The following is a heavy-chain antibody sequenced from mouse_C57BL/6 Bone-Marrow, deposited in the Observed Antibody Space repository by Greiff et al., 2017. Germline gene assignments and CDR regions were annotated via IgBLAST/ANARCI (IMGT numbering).Heavy chain of an antibody. CDR2: IYPGDGDT. V-gene: IGHV1-82*01. D-gene: IGHD1-1*01. Sequence: VQLQQSGPELVKPGALVKISCKASGYAFSSSWMNWVKQRPGKGLEWIGRIYPGDGDTNYNGKFKGKATLTADKSSSTAYMQLSSLTSEDSAVYFCARDYGSSFWFAYWGQGTLVTVSA. CDR3: ARDYGSSFWFAY. J-gene: IGHJ3*01. CDR1: GYAFSSSW.